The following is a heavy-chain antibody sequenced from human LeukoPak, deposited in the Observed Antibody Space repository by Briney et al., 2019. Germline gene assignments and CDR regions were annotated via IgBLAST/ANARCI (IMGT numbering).Heavy chain of an antibody. CDR1: GFTFSSYA. J-gene: IGHJ4*02. V-gene: IGHV3-48*03. Sequence: GGSLRLSCAASGFTFSSYAMHWVRQAPGKGLEWISYINSGGSTMYYADSVKGRFTISRDNAKNSLYLQMNSLRAEDTAVYYCARDRSYYYDSSDYTAFGYWGQGTLVTVSS. D-gene: IGHD3-22*01. CDR3: ARDRSYYYDSSDYTAFGY. CDR2: INSGGSTM.